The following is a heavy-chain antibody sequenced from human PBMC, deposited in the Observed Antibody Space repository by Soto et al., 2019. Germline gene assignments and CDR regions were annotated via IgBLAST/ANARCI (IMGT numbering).Heavy chain of an antibody. V-gene: IGHV1-69*13. CDR1: GGTFSSYA. D-gene: IGHD1-26*01. J-gene: IGHJ4*02. CDR3: ATTNGIVGATRYFDY. CDR2: IIPIFGTA. Sequence: GASVKVSCKASGGTFSSYAISWVRQAPGQGLEWMGGIIPIFGTANYAQKFQGRVTITADESTSTAYMELSSLRSEDTAVYYCATTNGIVGATRYFDYWGQGTLVTVS.